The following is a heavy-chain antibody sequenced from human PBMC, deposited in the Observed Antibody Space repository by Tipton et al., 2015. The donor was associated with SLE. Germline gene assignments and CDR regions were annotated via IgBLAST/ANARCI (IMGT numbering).Heavy chain of an antibody. V-gene: IGHV6-1*01. D-gene: IGHD3-22*01. J-gene: IGHJ6*03. CDR2: TYYMSKWYN. Sequence: GLVKPSQTLSLTCAISGDSVSSNGVAWNWIRQSPSRGLEWLGRTYYMSKWYNDYAVSVKSRLTINPDTSKNQFSLRLTSVTAADTAVYYCARGRAYYYDSSGYNTHYYYYMDVWDEGTTVTVSS. CDR1: GDSVSSNGVA. CDR3: ARGRAYYYDSSGYNTHYYYYMDV.